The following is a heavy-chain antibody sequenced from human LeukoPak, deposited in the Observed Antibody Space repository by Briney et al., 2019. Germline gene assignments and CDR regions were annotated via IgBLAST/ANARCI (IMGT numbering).Heavy chain of an antibody. J-gene: IGHJ4*02. CDR2: INHSGST. CDR3: ARGGRRITMIVVVDTRGPYFDY. Sequence: SETLSLTCAVSGYSISSGYYWSWIRQPPGKGLEWIGEINHSGSTNYNPSLKSRVTISVDTSKNQFSLKLSSVTAADTAVYYCARGGRRITMIVVVDTRGPYFDYWGQGTLVTVSS. CDR1: GYSISSGYY. V-gene: IGHV4-34*01. D-gene: IGHD3-22*01.